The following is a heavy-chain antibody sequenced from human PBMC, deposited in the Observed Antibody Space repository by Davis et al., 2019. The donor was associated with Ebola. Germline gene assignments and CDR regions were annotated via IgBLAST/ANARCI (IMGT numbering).Heavy chain of an antibody. CDR1: GFTFSSYA. CDR3: ARGGMVTATQFDY. D-gene: IGHD2-21*02. CDR2: ISTNGGNT. J-gene: IGHJ4*02. Sequence: GESLKISCAASGFTFSSYAMHWVRQAPGKGLEYVSAISTNGGNTYYANSVKGRFTISRDNSKNTLYLQMGSLRAEDMAVYYCARGGMVTATQFDYWGQGTLVTVSS. V-gene: IGHV3-64*01.